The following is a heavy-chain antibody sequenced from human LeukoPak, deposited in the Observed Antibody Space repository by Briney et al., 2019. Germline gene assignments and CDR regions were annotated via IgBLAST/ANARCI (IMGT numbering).Heavy chain of an antibody. CDR3: AREHDYGDDGQDY. Sequence: PSETLSLTRAVYGGSFSGYYRSWIRQPAGKGLEWIGRIYTSGSTNYNPSLKRCATMSVDTSKNQFSLKLSSVTAADTAVYYCAREHDYGDDGQDYWGQGTLVTVSS. V-gene: IGHV4-4*07. D-gene: IGHD4-17*01. J-gene: IGHJ4*02. CDR1: GGSFSGYY. CDR2: IYTSGST.